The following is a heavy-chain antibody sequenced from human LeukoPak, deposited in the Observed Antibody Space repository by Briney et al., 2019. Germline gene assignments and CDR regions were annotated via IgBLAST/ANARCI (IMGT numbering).Heavy chain of an antibody. CDR3: ARAVGKANRYYFDY. J-gene: IGHJ4*02. Sequence: PGGSLRLSCAASGFTFSDYYMSWIRQAPGKGLEWVSYISSSANTIYYADSVKGRFTISRGNAKNSLYLQMNSLRAEDTAVYYCARAVGKANRYYFDYWGQGTLVTVSS. CDR2: ISSSANTI. D-gene: IGHD4-23*01. CDR1: GFTFSDYY. V-gene: IGHV3-11*04.